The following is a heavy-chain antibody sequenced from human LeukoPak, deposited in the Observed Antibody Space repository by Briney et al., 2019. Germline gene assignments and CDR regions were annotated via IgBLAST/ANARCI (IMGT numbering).Heavy chain of an antibody. CDR3: ARKGIGSSRYQNMDV. CDR2: ISIDGGRT. CDR1: GFTFSSYA. D-gene: IGHD6-25*01. Sequence: GRSLRLSCAASGFTFSSYATSWVRQAPGKGPEWVSTISIDGGRTYYADSVKGRFTVSRDTSKNTLYLQMNSLRAEDTAVYYCARKGIGSSRYQNMDVWGKGTTVTVSS. V-gene: IGHV3-23*01. J-gene: IGHJ6*03.